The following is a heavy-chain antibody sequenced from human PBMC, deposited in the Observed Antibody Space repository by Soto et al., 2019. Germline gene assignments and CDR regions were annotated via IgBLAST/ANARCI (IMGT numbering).Heavy chain of an antibody. CDR2: INHSGST. D-gene: IGHD3-9*01. Sequence: SETLSLTCAVYGGSFSGYYWSWIRQPPGKGLEWIGEINHSGSTNYNPSHKSRVTISVDTSKNQFSLKLSSVTAADTAVYYCARVWGGNILTGYYDIFNFDYWGQGTLVTVSS. J-gene: IGHJ4*02. CDR1: GGSFSGYY. CDR3: ARVWGGNILTGYYDIFNFDY. V-gene: IGHV4-34*01.